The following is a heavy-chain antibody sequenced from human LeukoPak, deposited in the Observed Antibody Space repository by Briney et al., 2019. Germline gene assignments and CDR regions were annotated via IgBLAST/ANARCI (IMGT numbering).Heavy chain of an antibody. J-gene: IGHJ4*02. CDR3: ARGGGAVTTYSNFDY. CDR1: GFTFSNYG. CDR2: IWYDGSNK. V-gene: IGHV3-33*08. Sequence: PGSSLRLSCAASGFTFSNYGMHWVRQAPGKGLEWVAVIWYDGSNKYYADSVKGRFTISRDNSKNTLYLQMNSLRAEDTAVYYCARGGGAVTTYSNFDYWGQGTLVTVSS. D-gene: IGHD4-17*01.